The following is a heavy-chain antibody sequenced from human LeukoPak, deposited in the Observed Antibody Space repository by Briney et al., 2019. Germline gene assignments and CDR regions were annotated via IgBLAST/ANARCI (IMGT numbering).Heavy chain of an antibody. CDR3: ARNSGSGLDH. V-gene: IGHV1-46*01. J-gene: IGHJ4*02. D-gene: IGHD1-26*01. CDR1: GYTFTAYY. Sequence: GASVKVSCTASGYTFTAYYIQWVRQAPGQGLEWMGLIDPSVGSTSNAQKFQGRITMTRDTSTSTVFMELASLTSEDTAVYYCARNSGSGLDHWGQGALVTVSS. CDR2: IDPSVGST.